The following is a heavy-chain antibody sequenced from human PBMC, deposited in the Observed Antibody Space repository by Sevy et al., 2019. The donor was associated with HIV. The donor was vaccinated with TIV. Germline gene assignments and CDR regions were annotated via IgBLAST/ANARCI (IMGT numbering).Heavy chain of an antibody. Sequence: GGSLRLSCVASEFTLSNYAMNWVRQAPGKGLEWVSGISGSGGSAYYADSVKGRFTISRDKSKNTLYLQMNSLRAEETAMYYCAKDLYYDNSLFDYWGQGILVTVSS. D-gene: IGHD3-22*01. J-gene: IGHJ4*02. V-gene: IGHV3-23*01. CDR2: ISGSGGSA. CDR1: EFTLSNYA. CDR3: AKDLYYDNSLFDY.